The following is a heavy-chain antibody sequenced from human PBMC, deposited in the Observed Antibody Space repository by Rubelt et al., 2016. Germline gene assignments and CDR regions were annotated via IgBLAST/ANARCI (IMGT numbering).Heavy chain of an antibody. J-gene: IGHJ5*02. CDR1: GGSISSSSYY. Sequence: QLQLQESGPGLVKPSETLSLTCTVSGGSISSSSYYWGWIRQPPGKGLEWIGYIYYSGSTYYNPSLKSRVTKSVDTSKNQFSLKLSSVTAADTAVYYCARADYYDSSGYHNWFDPWGQGTLVTVSS. V-gene: IGHV4-39*07. D-gene: IGHD3-22*01. CDR3: ARADYYDSSGYHNWFDP. CDR2: IYYSGST.